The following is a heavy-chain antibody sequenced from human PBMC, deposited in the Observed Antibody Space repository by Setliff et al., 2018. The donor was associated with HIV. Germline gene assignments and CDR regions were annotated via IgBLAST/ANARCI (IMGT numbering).Heavy chain of an antibody. CDR2: IYNIGST. CDR1: GDFFSSDYY. V-gene: IGHV4-38-2*02. J-gene: IGHJ4*02. CDR3: AANFH. Sequence: SETLSLTCTVSGDFFSSDYYWGWIRQPPGKGLEWIGSIYNIGSTYYNPSLKSRVTISVDTSKNQFSLKLSPVTAADTAVYYCAANFHWGQGTLVTVSS. D-gene: IGHD7-27*01.